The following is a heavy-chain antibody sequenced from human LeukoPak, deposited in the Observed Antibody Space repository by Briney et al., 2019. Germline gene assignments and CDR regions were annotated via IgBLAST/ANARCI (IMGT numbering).Heavy chain of an antibody. J-gene: IGHJ4*02. V-gene: IGHV4-38-2*01. CDR1: DDSISSHNY. CDR3: ARNDSSGFFDY. Sequence: PSETLSLTCAVSDDSISSHNYWGWIRQPPGKGLEWIGSVYHSGSTHYSPSLRSRVTISVDTSKNQFSLKLSSVTAADTAVYYCARNDSSGFFDYWGQGTLVTVSS. CDR2: VYHSGST. D-gene: IGHD3-22*01.